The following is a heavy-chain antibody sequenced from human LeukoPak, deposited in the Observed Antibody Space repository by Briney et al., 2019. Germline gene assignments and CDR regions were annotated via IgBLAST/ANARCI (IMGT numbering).Heavy chain of an antibody. D-gene: IGHD3-22*01. Sequence: SETLSLTCTVSGASISSSSYSWGWIRQPPGKGLEWIGIIYYSGSTYYSPSLKSRVTISVDTSKNQFSLKLSSVTAADTAVYYCARDSIGGYYYDSSGYYRPQYYFDYGGQGTLVTVSS. CDR3: ARDSIGGYYYDSSGYYRPQYYFDY. CDR2: IYYSGST. V-gene: IGHV4-39*07. J-gene: IGHJ4*02. CDR1: GASISSSSYS.